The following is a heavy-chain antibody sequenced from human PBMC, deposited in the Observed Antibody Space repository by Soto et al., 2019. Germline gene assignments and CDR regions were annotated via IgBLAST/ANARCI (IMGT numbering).Heavy chain of an antibody. CDR1: GFTFSSYA. Sequence: GGSLRLSCAASGFTFSSYAMSWVRQAPGKGLEWVSAISGSGGSTYYAESVKGRFTISRDNSKNTLYLQMNSLRAEDTAVYYCAKDRIPLMTTGTPYFDYWGQGTLVTVSS. CDR2: ISGSGGST. CDR3: AKDRIPLMTTGTPYFDY. V-gene: IGHV3-23*01. J-gene: IGHJ4*02. D-gene: IGHD4-17*01.